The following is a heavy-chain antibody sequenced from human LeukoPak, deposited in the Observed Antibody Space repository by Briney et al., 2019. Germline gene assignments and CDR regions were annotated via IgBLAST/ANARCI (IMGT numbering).Heavy chain of an antibody. V-gene: IGHV3-21*01. J-gene: IGHJ4*02. CDR3: ARDLGGATWGDY. CDR2: ISSSSSYI. CDR1: GFTFSSYS. Sequence: GGSLRLSCAASGFTFSSYSMNWVRQAPGKGLEWVSSISSSSSYIYYADSVKGRFTISRDNAKNSLYLQMNSLRAEDTAVYYCARDLGGATWGDYWGQGTLVTVSS. D-gene: IGHD1-26*01.